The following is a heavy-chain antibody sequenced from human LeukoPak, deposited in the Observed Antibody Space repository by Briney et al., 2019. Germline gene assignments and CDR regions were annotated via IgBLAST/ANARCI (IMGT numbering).Heavy chain of an antibody. CDR1: GGTFSSYA. V-gene: IGHV1-69*13. CDR3: ARSDYSSGWLDY. J-gene: IGHJ4*02. Sequence: SVKVSCKASGGTFSSYAISWVRQAPGQGLEWTGGIIPIFGTANYAQKFQGRVTITADESTSTAYMELSSLRSEDTAVYYCARSDYSSGWLDYWGQGTLVTVSS. D-gene: IGHD6-19*01. CDR2: IIPIFGTA.